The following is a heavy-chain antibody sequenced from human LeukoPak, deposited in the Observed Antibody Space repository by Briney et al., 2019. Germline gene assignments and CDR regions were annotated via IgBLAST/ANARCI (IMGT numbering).Heavy chain of an antibody. J-gene: IGHJ3*02. Sequence: SETLSLTCTVSGGSISSGDYYWSWIRQPPGKGLEWIGYIYYSGSTYYNPSLKSRVTISVDTSKNQFSLKLSSVTAADTAVYYCARVASYYDILTGYPPGAFDIWGQGTMVTVSS. CDR2: IYYSGST. CDR1: GGSISSGDYY. V-gene: IGHV4-30-4*01. CDR3: ARVASYYDILTGYPPGAFDI. D-gene: IGHD3-9*01.